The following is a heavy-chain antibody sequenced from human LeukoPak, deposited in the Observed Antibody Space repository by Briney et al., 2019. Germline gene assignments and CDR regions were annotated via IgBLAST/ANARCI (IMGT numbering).Heavy chain of an antibody. Sequence: GASVKVSCKASGYTFTSYGISWVRQAPGQRLEWMGWISAYNSNTNYAQKLQGRVTMTTDTSTSTAYIELRSLRSDDTAVYYCARVISSGTMIDLDYWGQGTLVTVSS. CDR1: GYTFTSYG. V-gene: IGHV1-18*01. J-gene: IGHJ4*02. D-gene: IGHD6-19*01. CDR3: ARVISSGTMIDLDY. CDR2: ISAYNSNT.